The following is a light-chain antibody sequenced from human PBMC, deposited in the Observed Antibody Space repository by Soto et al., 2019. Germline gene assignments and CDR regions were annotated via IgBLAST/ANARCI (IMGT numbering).Light chain of an antibody. Sequence: DIQMTQSPSTLSAFVGDRVTITCRASQNISSWLAWYQQRPGKAPKLLIYDASSLETGVPSRFSGSGSGTEFTLTVSSLQPDDFATYYCHQYNLSPWTFGQGTRVEIK. V-gene: IGKV1-5*01. CDR2: DAS. CDR3: HQYNLSPWT. J-gene: IGKJ1*01. CDR1: QNISSW.